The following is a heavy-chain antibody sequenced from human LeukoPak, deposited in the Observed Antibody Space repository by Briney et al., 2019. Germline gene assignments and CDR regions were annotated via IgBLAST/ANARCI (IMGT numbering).Heavy chain of an antibody. CDR3: ARQDDYGDYGY. V-gene: IGHV4-39*01. J-gene: IGHJ4*02. CDR1: GGSISSSSYY. D-gene: IGHD4-17*01. Sequence: SETLSLTCTVSGGSISSSSYYWGWIRQPPGKGLEWIGSICYSGSTYYNPSLKSRVTISVDTSKNQFSLKLSSVTAADTAVYYCARQDDYGDYGYWGQGTLVTVSS. CDR2: ICYSGST.